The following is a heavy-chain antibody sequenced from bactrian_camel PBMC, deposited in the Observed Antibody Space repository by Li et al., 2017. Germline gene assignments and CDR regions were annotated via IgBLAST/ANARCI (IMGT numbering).Heavy chain of an antibody. CDR1: RNIASPCA. V-gene: IGHV3S53*01. CDR3: AANSPGLFGY. Sequence: HVQLVESGGGLVQPGGSLRLSCTSYRNIASPCAMGWYRQAPRKERELVSRISSDGRTMYADSVKGRFTISRDNAKNTLDLQMNSLKLEDTAVYYCAANSPGLFGYWGRGTQVTVS. D-gene: IGHD2*01. CDR2: ISSDGRT. J-gene: IGHJ6*01.